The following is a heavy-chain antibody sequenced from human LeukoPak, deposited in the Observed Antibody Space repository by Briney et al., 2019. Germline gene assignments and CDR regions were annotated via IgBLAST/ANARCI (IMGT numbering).Heavy chain of an antibody. CDR2: ISSSSSYI. V-gene: IGHV3-21*01. Sequence: PGGSLRLSCAASGFTFSSYNMNWVRQAPGKGLEWVSSISSSSSYIYHADSVKGRFTISRDNAKNSLYLQMNSLRAEDTAVYYCARWDSGSYGWFDYWGQGTLVTVSS. CDR1: GFTFSSYN. CDR3: ARWDSGSYGWFDY. J-gene: IGHJ4*02. D-gene: IGHD1-26*01.